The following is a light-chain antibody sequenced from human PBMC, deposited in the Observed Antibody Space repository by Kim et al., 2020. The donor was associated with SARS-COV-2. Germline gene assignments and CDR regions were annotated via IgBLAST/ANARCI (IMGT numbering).Light chain of an antibody. CDR2: AND. CDR3: GTWDTSLTGV. Sequence: NNHVSWYQQLPGTAPKLLIYANDKRSSGIPDRFSGSKSGTSATLVITGLQTGDEADYYCGTWDTSLTGVFGGGTKLTVL. V-gene: IGLV1-51*01. J-gene: IGLJ3*02. CDR1: NNH.